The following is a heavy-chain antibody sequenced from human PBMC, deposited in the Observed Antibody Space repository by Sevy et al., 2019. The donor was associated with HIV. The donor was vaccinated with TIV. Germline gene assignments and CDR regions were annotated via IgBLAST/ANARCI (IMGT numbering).Heavy chain of an antibody. D-gene: IGHD1-1*01. CDR3: AKDRTGDRGWLDP. Sequence: GGSLRLSCETSGFNFSTYGMHWVRQAPGKGLEWVAFIRYDRSYKHYGESAQGRFTISRENSRNTLYLQMNGLRPDDTAVYYCAKDRTGDRGWLDPWGQGTQVTVSS. CDR2: IRYDRSYK. J-gene: IGHJ5*02. V-gene: IGHV3-30*02. CDR1: GFNFSTYG.